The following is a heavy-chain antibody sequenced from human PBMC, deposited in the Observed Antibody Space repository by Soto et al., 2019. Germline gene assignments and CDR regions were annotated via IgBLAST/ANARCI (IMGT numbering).Heavy chain of an antibody. CDR3: ARTYSSSWSPFEY. Sequence: QVQLQQWGAGLLKPSETLSLTCAVYGGSFSGYYWSWIRQPPGKGLEWIGEINHSGGTNYNPSLKRRVTISVDTSKNQFSLKLTSVTAADTAVYYCARTYSSSWSPFEYWGQGTLVTVSS. V-gene: IGHV4-34*01. CDR1: GGSFSGYY. D-gene: IGHD6-13*01. CDR2: INHSGGT. J-gene: IGHJ4*02.